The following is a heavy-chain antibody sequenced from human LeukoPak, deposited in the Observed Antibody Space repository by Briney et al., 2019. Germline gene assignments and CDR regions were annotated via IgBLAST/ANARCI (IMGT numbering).Heavy chain of an antibody. Sequence: MSSETLSLTCTVSGGSISSYYWNWIRQPPGKGLEWIGYIYYSGSTNYNPSLKSRVTISVDTSKNQFSLKLSSVTAADTAVYYCARDGKMATIPFDYWGQGTLVTVSS. CDR1: GGSISSYY. V-gene: IGHV4-59*12. J-gene: IGHJ4*02. CDR3: ARDGKMATIPFDY. D-gene: IGHD5-24*01. CDR2: IYYSGST.